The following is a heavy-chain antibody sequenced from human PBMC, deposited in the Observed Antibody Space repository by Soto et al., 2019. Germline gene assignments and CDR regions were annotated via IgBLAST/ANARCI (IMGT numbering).Heavy chain of an antibody. Sequence: PSETLSLTCTVSGGYISSYYWSWIRQPPGKGLEWIGYIYYSGSTNYNPSLKSRVTISVDTSKNQFSLKLSSVTAADTAVYYCAIIDGDYDYWGQGTLVTVSS. CDR3: AIIDGDYDY. J-gene: IGHJ4*02. V-gene: IGHV4-59*08. CDR1: GGYISSYY. CDR2: IYYSGST. D-gene: IGHD4-17*01.